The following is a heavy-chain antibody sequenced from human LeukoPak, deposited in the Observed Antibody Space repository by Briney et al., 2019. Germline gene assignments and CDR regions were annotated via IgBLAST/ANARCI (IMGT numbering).Heavy chain of an antibody. V-gene: IGHV3-23*01. J-gene: IGHJ6*02. Sequence: GGPLRLSCAASGFTLSNYAMGRVRQAPGKGLEWVSRISGSGGSTYYADSVKGRFTISRDNSKNTLYLQMNSLRAEDTAVYYCAKDFTSGWNYYYYGMDVWGQGTTVTVSS. CDR2: ISGSGGST. D-gene: IGHD6-19*01. CDR1: GFTLSNYA. CDR3: AKDFTSGWNYYYYGMDV.